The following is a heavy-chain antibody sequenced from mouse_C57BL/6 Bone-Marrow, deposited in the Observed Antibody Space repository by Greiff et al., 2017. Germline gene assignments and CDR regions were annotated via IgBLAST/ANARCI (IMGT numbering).Heavy chain of an antibody. J-gene: IGHJ4*01. D-gene: IGHD6-5*01. CDR3: ARSYVYAMDY. Sequence: QVQLKQSGAELARPGASVKLSCKASGYTFTSYGISWVKQRTGQGLEWIGEIYPSSGNTYYNEKFKGKATLTADKSSSTAYMELRSLTSEDSAVYFCARSYVYAMDYWGQGTSVTVSS. CDR2: IYPSSGNT. V-gene: IGHV1-81*01. CDR1: GYTFTSYG.